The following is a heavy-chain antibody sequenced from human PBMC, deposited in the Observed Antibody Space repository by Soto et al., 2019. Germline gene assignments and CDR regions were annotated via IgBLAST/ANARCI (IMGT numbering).Heavy chain of an antibody. Sequence: SETLSLTCTVSGVSISSGGYYWGWIRQHPGKGLEWIGNIYYSGHTYYNPPLESRITMSVDTSKNQFSLRLSSVTAADTAVYYCARIPSTWHYYFDYWGQGTLVTVSS. CDR3: ARIPSTWHYYFDY. V-gene: IGHV4-31*03. CDR1: GVSISSGGYY. CDR2: IYYSGHT. D-gene: IGHD3-10*02. J-gene: IGHJ4*02.